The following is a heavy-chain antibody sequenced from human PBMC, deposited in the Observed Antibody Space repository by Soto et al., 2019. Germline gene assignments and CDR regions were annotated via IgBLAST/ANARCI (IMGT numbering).Heavy chain of an antibody. Sequence: QVQLVESGGGVVQPGGSLRLSCAASGFTFSSYGMHWVRQAPGDGLEWVAVISYDGSNEQYVDSVKGRFTISRDDSKSALYLQMNNMGAEDTAVYYCVKGPPEGAGTGEDYWGQGTLVAVSS. J-gene: IGHJ4*02. CDR3: VKGPPEGAGTGEDY. V-gene: IGHV3-30*18. CDR1: GFTFSSYG. D-gene: IGHD3-10*01. CDR2: ISYDGSNE.